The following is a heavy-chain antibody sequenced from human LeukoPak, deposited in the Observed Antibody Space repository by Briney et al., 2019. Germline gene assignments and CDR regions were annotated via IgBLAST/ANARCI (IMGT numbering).Heavy chain of an antibody. CDR1: GYTLTDLS. Sequence: ASVTVSCTVSGYTLTDLSMHWVRQPPGKGLEWLGGFDPEDGDTIYAQKFQGRVTLAEDTSTHTAYMELSSLRSEDTAAYYCATDIPRRVRGVVYSSFGMDVWGQGTTVTVSS. V-gene: IGHV1-24*01. D-gene: IGHD3-10*01. CDR2: FDPEDGDT. CDR3: ATDIPRRVRGVVYSSFGMDV. J-gene: IGHJ6*02.